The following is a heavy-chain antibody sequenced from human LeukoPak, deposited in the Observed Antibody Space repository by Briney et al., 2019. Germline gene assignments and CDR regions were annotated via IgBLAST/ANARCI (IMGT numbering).Heavy chain of an antibody. CDR2: IWSDGNNR. Sequence: HPGGSLRLSCAASGFTFSNYGMHWVRQAPGKGLEWVAVIWSDGNNRYYADSVKGRFIFSRDNSKNALSLQVNSLRAEDTAVYYCVKERGPFDGFDIWGQGTMVTVFS. CDR1: GFTFSNYG. J-gene: IGHJ3*02. V-gene: IGHV3-33*06. CDR3: VKERGPFDGFDI.